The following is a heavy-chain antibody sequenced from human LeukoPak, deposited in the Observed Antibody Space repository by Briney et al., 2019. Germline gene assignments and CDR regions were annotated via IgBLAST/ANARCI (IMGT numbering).Heavy chain of an antibody. Sequence: PSETLSLTCTVSGGSISSYYWSWIRQPAGKGLEGIGRIYTSGSTNYNPSLKSRVTMSVDTSKNQFSLKLSSVTAADTAVYYCARGVAVAGTFVYVPYYYYYMDVWGKGTTVTISS. CDR3: ARGVAVAGTFVYVPYYYYYMDV. CDR1: GGSISSYY. V-gene: IGHV4-4*07. D-gene: IGHD6-19*01. J-gene: IGHJ6*03. CDR2: IYTSGST.